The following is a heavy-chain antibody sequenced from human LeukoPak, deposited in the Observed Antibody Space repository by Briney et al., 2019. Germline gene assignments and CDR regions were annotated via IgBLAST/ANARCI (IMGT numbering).Heavy chain of an antibody. D-gene: IGHD6-13*01. Sequence: GESLKISCKGSGYSFTTYWISWVRQMPGKGLEVMGRIDPSDSYTNYSPSFQGHVTISADKSFSTAYLQWTSLKASDTAMYYCARHAKAYGSSCDYWGQGTLVTVSS. V-gene: IGHV5-10-1*01. CDR3: ARHAKAYGSSCDY. J-gene: IGHJ4*02. CDR1: GYSFTTYW. CDR2: IDPSDSYT.